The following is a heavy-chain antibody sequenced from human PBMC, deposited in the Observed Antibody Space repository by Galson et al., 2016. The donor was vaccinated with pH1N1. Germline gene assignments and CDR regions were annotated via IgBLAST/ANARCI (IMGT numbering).Heavy chain of an antibody. CDR3: AKVRPVVVDATVYFYYGMDV. V-gene: IGHV3-7*01. D-gene: IGHD2-8*02. Sequence: SLRLSCAASGFTFSRYWMSWVRQAPGKGLEWAANIKQDGSEKNYVDSVKGRFTVPRDNAKNSLYLQMNSLRADDTAIYYCAKVRPVVVDATVYFYYGMDVWGQGTTVTVTS. CDR2: IKQDGSEK. CDR1: GFTFSRYW. J-gene: IGHJ6*02.